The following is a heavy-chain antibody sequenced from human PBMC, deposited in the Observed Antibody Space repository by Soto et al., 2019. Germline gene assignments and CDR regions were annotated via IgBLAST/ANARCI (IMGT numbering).Heavy chain of an antibody. V-gene: IGHV3-13*01. CDR1: GFTYNSYD. CDR2: MGGAGAR. CDR3: TRAAFGDGMDL. D-gene: IGHD3-10*01. J-gene: IGHJ6*02. Sequence: EVQLVESGGGLVQPGGSLRLSCVVFGFTYNSYDMHWVRQVTGKGLEWVSSMGGAGAREYADSVKGRFIISRDNAKNSLYLQMYSLRAGDTAVYYCTRAAFGDGMDLWGQGTPVTVSS.